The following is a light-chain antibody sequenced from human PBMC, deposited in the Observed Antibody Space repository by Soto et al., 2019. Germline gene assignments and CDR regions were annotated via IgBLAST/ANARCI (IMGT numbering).Light chain of an antibody. Sequence: EIVLTQSPATLSLSPGEGATLSCRASQSVSSYLAWYQQKPGQAPRLLIYGASSRATGTPDRFSGSGSGTDFTLTISRLEPEDFAVYYCHQYGSSPWTFGQGTKV. CDR2: GAS. CDR1: QSVSSY. J-gene: IGKJ1*01. CDR3: HQYGSSPWT. V-gene: IGKV3-20*01.